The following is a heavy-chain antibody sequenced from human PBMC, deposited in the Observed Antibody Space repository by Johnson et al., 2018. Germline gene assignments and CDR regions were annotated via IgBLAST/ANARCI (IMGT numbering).Heavy chain of an antibody. V-gene: IGHV4-34*01. CDR3: ARVPRSLTGTDAFEI. CDR2: INHSGST. Sequence: QVQLQQWGAGLLKPSETLSLTCAVYGGSFSGYYWSWIRQPPGKGLEWIGEINHSGSTNYNPSLKSRVTISVDTSQNQFSLKLSSVTAADTAVYYCARVPRSLTGTDAFEIWGQGTMVTVAS. D-gene: IGHD7-27*01. CDR1: GGSFSGYY. J-gene: IGHJ3*02.